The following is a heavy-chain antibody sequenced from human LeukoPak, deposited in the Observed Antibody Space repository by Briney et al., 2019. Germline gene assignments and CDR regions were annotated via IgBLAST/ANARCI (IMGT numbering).Heavy chain of an antibody. CDR1: GFTFDDYA. CDR2: ICWNSGSI. CDR3: AKADYYDSSGSIFDI. D-gene: IGHD3-22*01. V-gene: IGHV3-9*03. J-gene: IGHJ3*02. Sequence: PGRSLRLSCAASGFTFDDYAMHWVRQAPGKGLEGVSGICWNSGSIGSAASVKGRFIISRDNANNFLYRQNNSLRAEDMALYYCAKADYYDSSGSIFDIWGQGTMVTVSS.